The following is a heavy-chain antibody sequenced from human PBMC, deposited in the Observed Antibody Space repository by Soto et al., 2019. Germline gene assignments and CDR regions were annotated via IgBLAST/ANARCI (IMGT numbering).Heavy chain of an antibody. J-gene: IGHJ6*02. V-gene: IGHV3-9*01. Sequence: EVQLVESGGGLVQPGRSLRLSCAASGFTFDDYAMHWVRQAPGKGLEWVSGISWNSGSIGYADSVKGRFTISRDNAKNSLYLQMNSLRAEDTALYYCATSMVRGTLFLGDYYYGMDVWGQGTTVTVSS. CDR1: GFTFDDYA. CDR3: ATSMVRGTLFLGDYYYGMDV. D-gene: IGHD3-10*01. CDR2: ISWNSGSI.